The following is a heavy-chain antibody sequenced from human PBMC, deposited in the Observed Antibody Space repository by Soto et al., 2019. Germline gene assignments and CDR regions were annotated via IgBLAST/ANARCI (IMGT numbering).Heavy chain of an antibody. CDR3: ARSVAVRGAHIDY. D-gene: IGHD2-15*01. CDR2: VYYTGST. J-gene: IGHJ4*02. CDR1: GGSISGSY. V-gene: IGHV4-59*01. Sequence: PSETLSLTCSVSGGSISGSYWSWIRQSPGKGLEWLGYVYYTGSTNYNPSLRSRVSISVDTSKNEFSLRLSCVDAADTAVYFCARSVAVRGAHIDYWGQGTQVTVSS.